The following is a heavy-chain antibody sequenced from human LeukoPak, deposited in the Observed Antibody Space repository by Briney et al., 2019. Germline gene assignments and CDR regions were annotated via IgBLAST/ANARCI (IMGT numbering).Heavy chain of an antibody. CDR2: IWYDGNNK. V-gene: IGHV3-33*01. CDR3: ARDRWSSTSYNDY. D-gene: IGHD2-2*01. J-gene: IGHJ4*02. Sequence: PGGSLRLSCAASGFTFSNYGMHWVRQAPGKGLEWVAVIWYDGNNKYYADSVKGRFTISRDNSKNTLYLQMNSLRAEDTAVYYCARDRWSSTSYNDYRGQGTLVTVSS. CDR1: GFTFSNYG.